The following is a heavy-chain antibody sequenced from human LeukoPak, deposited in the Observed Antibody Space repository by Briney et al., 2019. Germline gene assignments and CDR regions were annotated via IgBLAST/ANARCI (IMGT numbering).Heavy chain of an antibody. CDR1: GGSISSSSYY. CDR3: ARLPIGDYYFDH. Sequence: KPSETLSLTCTVSGGSISSSSYYWGWIRQPPGKGLEWIGSIYYSGSTYYNPSLKSRVTISVDTSKNQFSLKLSSVTAADAAVYYCARLPIGDYYFDHWGQGTLVTVSS. V-gene: IGHV4-39*01. J-gene: IGHJ4*02. D-gene: IGHD4-17*01. CDR2: IYYSGST.